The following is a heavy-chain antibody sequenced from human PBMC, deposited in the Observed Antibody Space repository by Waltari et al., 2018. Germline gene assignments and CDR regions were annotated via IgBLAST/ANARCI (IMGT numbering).Heavy chain of an antibody. CDR1: AFTFSDYC. V-gene: IGHV3-7*01. CDR3: ARHGDFCFDY. Sequence: EVQVVESGGDLVQPGGSLRLSCAASAFTFSDYCMGWVRQAPGKGLEWVANIKKDASTRYYGDFVKGRFTISRDNAKNSLYLEMNSLTAEDTAVYYCARHGDFCFDYWGQGILVTVSS. D-gene: IGHD4-17*01. J-gene: IGHJ4*02. CDR2: IKKDASTR.